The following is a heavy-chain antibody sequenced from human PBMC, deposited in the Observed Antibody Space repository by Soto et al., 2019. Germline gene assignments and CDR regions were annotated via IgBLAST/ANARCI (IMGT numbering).Heavy chain of an antibody. CDR2: IHNSGIP. J-gene: IGHJ4*02. CDR3: AGKPNALYYFDY. V-gene: IGHV4-31*03. Sequence: QVQLQESGPGLVNPSQTLSLTCTASGGSISSHDYYWSWIRQHPAKGLEWIGYIHNSGIPYYNPSLRSRXXIXVXXSKNQVSLELRSVTAADTAVYYCAGKPNALYYFDYWGQGTLVTVSS. CDR1: GGSISSHDYY. D-gene: IGHD2-8*01.